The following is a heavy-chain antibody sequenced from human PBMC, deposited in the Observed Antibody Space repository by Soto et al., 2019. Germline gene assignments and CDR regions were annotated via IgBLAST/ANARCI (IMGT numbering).Heavy chain of an antibody. J-gene: IGHJ4*01. Sequence: QVQLVESGGGVVQPGRSLRLSCAASGFAFSTYGMHWVRQAPGKGLDWVAVIWYDGSNKYYGDSVKGRFTISRDNFKTTLYLQMNSLRVEDTAVYYCARAVGPFDYWGQGTLVTVSS. CDR1: GFAFSTYG. V-gene: IGHV3-33*01. CDR2: IWYDGSNK. CDR3: ARAVGPFDY. D-gene: IGHD1-26*01.